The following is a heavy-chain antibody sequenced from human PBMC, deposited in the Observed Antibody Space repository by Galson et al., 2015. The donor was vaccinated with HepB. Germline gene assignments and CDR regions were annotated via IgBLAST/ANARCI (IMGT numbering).Heavy chain of an antibody. J-gene: IGHJ4*02. D-gene: IGHD1-26*01. CDR1: GFTFSDYY. CDR2: SRNKAKSYST. CDR3: TRAEVYSGRYYFEY. V-gene: IGHV3-72*01. Sequence: SLRLSCAASGFTFSDYYIDWVRQAPGEGLEWVGRSRNKAKSYSTEYAASVKGRFTVSRDGSVNSLYLHMNSLKTEDTAVYYCTRAEVYSGRYYFEYWGQGTLVTVSS.